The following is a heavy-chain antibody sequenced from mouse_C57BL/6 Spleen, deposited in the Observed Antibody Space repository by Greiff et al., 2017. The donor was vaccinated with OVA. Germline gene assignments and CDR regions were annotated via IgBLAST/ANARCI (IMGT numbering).Heavy chain of an antibody. CDR2: INPNYGTT. CDR3: ARGEVVDMYYFDY. J-gene: IGHJ2*01. CDR1: GYSFTDYN. V-gene: IGHV1-39*01. Sequence: VQLKESGPELVKPGASVKISCKASGYSFTDYNMNWVKQTNGKSLEWIGVINPNYGTTSYNQKFKGKATLTVDQSSSTAYMQLNSLTSADSAVYFCARGEVVDMYYFDYWGQGTTLTLSP.